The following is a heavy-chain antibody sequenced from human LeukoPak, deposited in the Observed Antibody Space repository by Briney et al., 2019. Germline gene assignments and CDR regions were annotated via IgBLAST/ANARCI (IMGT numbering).Heavy chain of an antibody. CDR1: GFTFSSYS. CDR2: ISSSSSTI. Sequence: GSLRLSCAASGFTFSSYSMNWVRQAPGKGLEWVSYISSSSSTIYYADSVKGRFTISRDNAKNLLYLQMDSLRADDTAVYYCARDSGPADPEAFDIWGQGTMVTVSS. V-gene: IGHV3-48*04. D-gene: IGHD1-14*01. CDR3: ARDSGPADPEAFDI. J-gene: IGHJ3*02.